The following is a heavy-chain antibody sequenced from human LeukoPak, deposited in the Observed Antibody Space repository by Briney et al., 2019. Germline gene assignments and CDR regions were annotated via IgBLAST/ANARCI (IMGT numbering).Heavy chain of an antibody. J-gene: IGHJ4*02. D-gene: IGHD7-27*01. CDR3: ARVPNWGFDY. V-gene: IGHV1-2*02. CDR1: GYTFTSYG. CDR2: INPISGGT. Sequence: ASVKVSCKASGYTFTSYGIGWVRQAPGQGLEWMGWINPISGGTNYAQKSQGRVTMTRDTSISTAYMELSRLTSDDTAVYYCARVPNWGFDYWGQGALVTVSS.